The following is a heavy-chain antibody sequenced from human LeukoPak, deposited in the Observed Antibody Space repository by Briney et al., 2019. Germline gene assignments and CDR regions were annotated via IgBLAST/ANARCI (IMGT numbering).Heavy chain of an antibody. CDR3: AKGLSDYDSSGYPQKGGYFDY. J-gene: IGHJ4*02. CDR1: GLTFSSYG. CDR2: ISADGSNK. V-gene: IGHV3-30*18. Sequence: GRSLRLSCAASGLTFSSYGMHWVRQAPGKGPEWVAVISADGSNKYYADSVKGRFTISRDNSKNTLYLQMNSLRAEDTAVYYCAKGLSDYDSSGYPQKGGYFDYWGQGTLVTVSS. D-gene: IGHD3-22*01.